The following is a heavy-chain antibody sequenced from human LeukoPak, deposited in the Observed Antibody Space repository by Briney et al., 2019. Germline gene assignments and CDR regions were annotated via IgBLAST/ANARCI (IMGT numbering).Heavy chain of an antibody. J-gene: IGHJ5*02. CDR2: INADDGNT. V-gene: IGHV1-3*01. Sequence: ASVKVSCKTSEYIFTTYAVHWVRQAPGRGLEWMGLINADDGNTRYSQRFQGRVAITRDTSANTAYMELSSLRFEDTAVYYCARGIVVKPSANWFDPWGQGTPVTVSS. D-gene: IGHD2-2*01. CDR3: ARGIVVKPSANWFDP. CDR1: EYIFTTYA.